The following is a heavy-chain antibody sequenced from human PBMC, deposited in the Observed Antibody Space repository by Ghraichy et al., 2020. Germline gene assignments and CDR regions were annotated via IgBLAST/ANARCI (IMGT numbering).Heavy chain of an antibody. D-gene: IGHD2-2*01. CDR2: IFYSGSS. V-gene: IGHV4-39*07. CDR1: SGSISSSNHY. Sequence: SETLSLTCTVSSGSISSSNHYWGWIRQPPGKGPEWIGHIFYSGSSHYSPSLKSRATISVDTSKNQFSLKLNSVTAADTAVYYCARRVGPYYMDVWGKGTTVTVSS. CDR3: ARRVGPYYMDV. J-gene: IGHJ6*03.